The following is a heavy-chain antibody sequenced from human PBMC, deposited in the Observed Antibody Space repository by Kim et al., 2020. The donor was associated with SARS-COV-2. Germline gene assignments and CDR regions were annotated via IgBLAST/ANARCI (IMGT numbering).Heavy chain of an antibody. CDR2: INSDGSST. D-gene: IGHD3-10*01. CDR1: VFTFSSYW. Sequence: GGSLRLSCAASVFTFSSYWMHWVRQAPGKGLVWVSRINSDGSSTSYADSVQGRFTISRDNAKNTLYLQMNSLRAEDTAVYYCARVPLWFGGFDPWGQGTLVTVSS. V-gene: IGHV3-74*01. CDR3: ARVPLWFGGFDP. J-gene: IGHJ5*02.